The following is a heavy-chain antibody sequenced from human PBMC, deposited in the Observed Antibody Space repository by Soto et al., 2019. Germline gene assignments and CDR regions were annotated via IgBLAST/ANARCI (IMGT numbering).Heavy chain of an antibody. Sequence: ASVKVSCKASGYTFTTYAMHWERQAPGQRLEKMGWINAGNGNTKYSQKLQGRVTITRDTSASTVYMELSSLTSEDTAVYYCARGQGNSGYDPLDFWGLGTLVTVSS. CDR2: INAGNGNT. V-gene: IGHV1-3*01. J-gene: IGHJ4*02. D-gene: IGHD5-12*01. CDR1: GYTFTTYA. CDR3: ARGQGNSGYDPLDF.